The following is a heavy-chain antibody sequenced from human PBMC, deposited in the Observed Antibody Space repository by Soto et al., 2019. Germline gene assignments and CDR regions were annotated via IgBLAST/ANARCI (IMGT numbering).Heavy chain of an antibody. Sequence: PGGSLRLSCAASGFTFSSYAMSWVRQAPGKGLEWVSAISGSGSSTYYADSVKGRFTISRDNSKNTLYLQMNSLRAEDTAVYYCAKDSRLVVMVYAPHDYWGQGTLVTVSS. V-gene: IGHV3-23*01. CDR3: AKDSRLVVMVYAPHDY. D-gene: IGHD2-8*01. CDR1: GFTFSSYA. CDR2: ISGSGSST. J-gene: IGHJ4*02.